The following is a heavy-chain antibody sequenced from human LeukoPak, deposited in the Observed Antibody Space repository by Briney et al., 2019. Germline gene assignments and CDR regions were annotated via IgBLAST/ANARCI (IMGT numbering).Heavy chain of an antibody. V-gene: IGHV4-59*01. CDR1: GGSISSYY. CDR3: ARAVAVAGGFDY. Sequence: SETLSLTCTVSGGSISSYYWRWIRQPPGKGLEWLGYIYYSGSTNYNPSLKSRVTISVDTSKNQFSLKLSSVTAADTAVYYCARAVAVAGGFDYWGQGTLVTVSS. J-gene: IGHJ4*02. D-gene: IGHD6-19*01. CDR2: IYYSGST.